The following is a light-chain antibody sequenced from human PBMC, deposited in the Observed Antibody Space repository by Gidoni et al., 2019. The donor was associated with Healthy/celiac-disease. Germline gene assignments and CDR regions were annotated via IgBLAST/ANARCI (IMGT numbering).Light chain of an antibody. CDR2: WAS. V-gene: IGKV4-1*01. J-gene: IGKJ2*01. CDR1: QSVLYSSNNKNY. CDR3: QQYYSTPYT. Sequence: DNVMTPTTDSLAVSLGERATVNCKSSQSVLYSSNNKNYLAWYQQEPGQPPKLLIYWASNRESGVPDRFSGSGSGTYFTLTISSLQAEDVAVYYCQQYYSTPYTFGQGTELEIK.